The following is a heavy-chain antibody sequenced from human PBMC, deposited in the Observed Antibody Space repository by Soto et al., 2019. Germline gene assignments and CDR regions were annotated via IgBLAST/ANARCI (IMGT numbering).Heavy chain of an antibody. CDR1: GGSISSGGYY. CDR2: IYYSGST. CDR3: ARTTVKVWREYYFDY. D-gene: IGHD4-17*01. J-gene: IGHJ4*02. V-gene: IGHV4-31*03. Sequence: SETLALTCTVSGGSISSGGYYWSWIRQHPGKGLEWIGYIYYSGSTYYNPSLKSRVTISVDRSKNQFSLKLSSVTAADTAVYYCARTTVKVWREYYFDYWGQGTLVTSPQ.